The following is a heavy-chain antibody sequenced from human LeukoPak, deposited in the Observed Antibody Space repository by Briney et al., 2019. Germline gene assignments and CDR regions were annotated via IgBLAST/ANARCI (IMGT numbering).Heavy chain of an antibody. Sequence: SETLSLTCTVSGGSISSSSYYWGWIRQPPGKGLEWIGSIYYSGRTYYNPSLKRRVTISEDTSKNQFSLKLSSVTAADTAVYYCARHLQSRPTTVTTSRELAFDIWGQGTMVTVSS. CDR3: ARHLQSRPTTVTTSRELAFDI. CDR1: GGSISSSSYY. CDR2: IYYSGRT. J-gene: IGHJ3*02. V-gene: IGHV4-39*01. D-gene: IGHD4-17*01.